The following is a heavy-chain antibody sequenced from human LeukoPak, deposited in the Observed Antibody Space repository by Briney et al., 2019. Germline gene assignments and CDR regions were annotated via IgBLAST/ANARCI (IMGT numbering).Heavy chain of an antibody. J-gene: IGHJ5*02. CDR1: GFTFSSYS. CDR3: ASPAWGTFGGVIA. D-gene: IGHD3-16*02. V-gene: IGHV3-21*01. CDR2: ISSSSSYI. Sequence: PGGSLRLSCAASGFTFSSYSMNWVRQAPGKGLEWVSSISSSSSYIYYADSAKGRFTVSRDNAKNSLYLQMNSLRAEDTAVYYCASPAWGTFGGVIAWGQGTLVTVSS.